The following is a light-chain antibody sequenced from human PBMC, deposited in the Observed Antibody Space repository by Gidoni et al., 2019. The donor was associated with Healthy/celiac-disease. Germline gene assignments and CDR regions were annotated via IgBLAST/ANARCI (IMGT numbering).Light chain of an antibody. CDR1: QSVSSSY. J-gene: IGKJ1*01. CDR3: QQYGSSPWT. Sequence: EIALTQSPGTLSWSPGERATLSCRASQSVSSSYLAWYQQKPGQAPRLLIYGASRRATGIPDRFRGGGSGTDFPLTFSRLEPEFFAVYYCQQYGSSPWTFGQGTKVEIK. CDR2: GAS. V-gene: IGKV3-20*01.